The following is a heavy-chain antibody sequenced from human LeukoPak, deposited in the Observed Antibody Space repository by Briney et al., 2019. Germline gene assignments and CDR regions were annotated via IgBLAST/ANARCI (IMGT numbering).Heavy chain of an antibody. CDR3: ARDVRGYYDSSGYYYHGD. Sequence: GGSLRLSCAASGFTFSSYWMSWVRQAPGKGLEWVANRKQDGSEKYYVDSVKGRFTISRDNAKNSLYLQMNSLRAEDTAVYYCARDVRGYYDSSGYYYHGDWGQGTLVTVSS. CDR2: RKQDGSEK. V-gene: IGHV3-7*03. J-gene: IGHJ4*02. CDR1: GFTFSSYW. D-gene: IGHD3-22*01.